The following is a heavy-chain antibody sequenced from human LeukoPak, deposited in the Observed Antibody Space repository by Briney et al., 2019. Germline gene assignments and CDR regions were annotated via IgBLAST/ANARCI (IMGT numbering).Heavy chain of an antibody. CDR3: ARGREIYDFRTQYYYYYMDV. CDR2: IYYSGST. J-gene: IGHJ6*03. Sequence: PSETLSLTCTVSGGSISSYYWSWIRQPPGKGLEWSGYIYYSGSTNYNPSLKSRVTISVDTSKNQFSLKLSSVTAADTAVYYCARGREIYDFRTQYYYYYMDVWGKGTTVTVSS. V-gene: IGHV4-59*01. CDR1: GGSISSYY. D-gene: IGHD3-3*01.